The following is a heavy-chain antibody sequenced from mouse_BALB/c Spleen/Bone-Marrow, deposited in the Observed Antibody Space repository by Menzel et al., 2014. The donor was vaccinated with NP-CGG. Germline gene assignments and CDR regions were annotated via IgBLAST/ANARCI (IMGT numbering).Heavy chain of an antibody. Sequence: VQLQQSGAELVRPGTSVKVSCKASGYDFTSYLIEWIKQRPGQGLEWIGVINPGSGGSNYNEKFTGKATLTVDKPSSTAYMQLSSLTSDDSAVYFCARNANWLFTYWGQGTLVTVSA. V-gene: IGHV1-54*01. CDR2: INPGSGGS. D-gene: IGHD4-1*01. CDR3: ARNANWLFTY. CDR1: GYDFTSYL. J-gene: IGHJ3*01.